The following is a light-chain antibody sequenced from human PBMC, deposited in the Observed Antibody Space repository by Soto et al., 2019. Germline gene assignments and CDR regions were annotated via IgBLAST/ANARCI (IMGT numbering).Light chain of an antibody. V-gene: IGKV1-5*03. Sequence: DIQMTQSPSTLSASVGDRVTITCRASQSINSRLAWYQQKPGKAPNLLIYKASSLESGVPSRFSGSGSGTAFTITISSLQPDDVANYYRQQYNYYWTFGQGTKVEI. CDR2: KAS. CDR3: QQYNYYWT. J-gene: IGKJ1*01. CDR1: QSINSR.